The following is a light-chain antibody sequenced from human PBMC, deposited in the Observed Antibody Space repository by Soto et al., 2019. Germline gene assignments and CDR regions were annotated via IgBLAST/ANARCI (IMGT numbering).Light chain of an antibody. Sequence: QSALTQPASVSGSPGQSIIISCTGTSSDVGAYNYVSWYQQHPGKAPKLMIYEVSNRPSGVSNRFSGSKSGNTASLTISGLQAQDEADYFCSSYTSAKSCVFGTGTKLTVL. CDR3: SSYTSAKSCV. V-gene: IGLV2-14*01. CDR1: SSDVGAYNY. J-gene: IGLJ1*01. CDR2: EVS.